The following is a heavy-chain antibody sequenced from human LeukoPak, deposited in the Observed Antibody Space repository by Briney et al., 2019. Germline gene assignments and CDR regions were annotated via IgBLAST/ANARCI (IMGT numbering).Heavy chain of an antibody. J-gene: IGHJ4*02. V-gene: IGHV3-30*18. CDR3: AEDSGAGWLQAGDYFDY. Sequence: PGGSLRHSCAASGFTFSNFGIHWVRQAPEKGLEWVAVISYDGSNQYYADSVKGRITISRDNSKNTLYLQMNSLRAEDTAVYYCAEDSGAGWLQAGDYFDYWGQGTLVTVSS. D-gene: IGHD5-24*01. CDR2: ISYDGSNQ. CDR1: GFTFSNFG.